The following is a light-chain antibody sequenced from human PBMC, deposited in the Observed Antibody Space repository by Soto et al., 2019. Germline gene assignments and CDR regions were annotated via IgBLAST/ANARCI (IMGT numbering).Light chain of an antibody. V-gene: IGKV3-20*01. CDR3: QQYGSSPWT. CDR1: QSVSSSY. CDR2: GAS. Sequence: EIVLTQSPGTLSLSPGERATLSCRASQSVSSSYLAWYQQKPGQAPRLLIYGASSRATGIPDRFSGSGSGTDFPLTIRRLEPEDFAVYYCQQYGSSPWTFGQGTNVEIK. J-gene: IGKJ1*01.